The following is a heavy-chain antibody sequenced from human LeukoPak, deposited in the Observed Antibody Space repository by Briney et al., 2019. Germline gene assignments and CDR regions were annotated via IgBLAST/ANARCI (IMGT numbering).Heavy chain of an antibody. V-gene: IGHV3-48*03. CDR3: ARALPIDY. CDR1: GFTFSSYA. Sequence: GGSLRLSCAASGFTFSSYALNWVRQAPGKGLEWLSYISSSGTTVYCADSVRGRFTISRDNADNSLYLQMNSLRAEDTAVYYCARALPIDYWGQGTLVTVSP. J-gene: IGHJ4*02. CDR2: ISSSGTTV.